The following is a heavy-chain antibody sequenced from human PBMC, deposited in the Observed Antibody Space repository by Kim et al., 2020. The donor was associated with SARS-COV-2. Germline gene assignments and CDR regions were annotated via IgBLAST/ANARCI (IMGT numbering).Heavy chain of an antibody. CDR1: GFTFSSYW. CDR2: INNDGSDT. D-gene: IGHD3-3*01. J-gene: IGHJ4*02. Sequence: GGSLRLSCAASGFTFSSYWMHWVRQGPGKGLMWVSRINNDGSDTIYADSVKGRFTISRDNAKNTVYVQMNNLRVDDTAIYYCARGNFGVRGGGYWGQGTLVTVSS. CDR3: ARGNFGVRGGGY. V-gene: IGHV3-74*01.